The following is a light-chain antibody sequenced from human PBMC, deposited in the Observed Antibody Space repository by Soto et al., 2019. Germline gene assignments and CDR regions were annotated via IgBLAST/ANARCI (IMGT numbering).Light chain of an antibody. CDR3: QQYNSWPLT. J-gene: IGKJ4*01. CDR1: QSVSSR. CDR2: GAS. V-gene: IGKV3-15*01. Sequence: EIQMTQSPSSVSASVGDTVTLSCRASQSVSSRLAWYQQKRGKAPRLLIYGASTRDTGVPSRFSGSGSGTKFTLTISSLQSEDFAVYYCQQYNSWPLTFGGGTKVDI.